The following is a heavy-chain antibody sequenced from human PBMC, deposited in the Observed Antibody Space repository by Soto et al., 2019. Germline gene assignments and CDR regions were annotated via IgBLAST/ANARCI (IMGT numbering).Heavy chain of an antibody. Sequence: ASVKVSCKASGYTFTSYYMHWVRQAPGQGLEWMGIINPSGGSTSYAQKFQGRVTMTRDTSTSTVYMELSSLRSEDTAVYYCARDRASSGYSSSSRYWYFDLWGRGTLVTV. V-gene: IGHV1-46*01. CDR3: ARDRASSGYSSSSRYWYFDL. J-gene: IGHJ2*01. D-gene: IGHD6-6*01. CDR1: GYTFTSYY. CDR2: INPSGGST.